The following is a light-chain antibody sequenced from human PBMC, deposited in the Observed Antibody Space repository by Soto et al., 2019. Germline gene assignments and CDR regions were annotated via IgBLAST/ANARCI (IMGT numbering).Light chain of an antibody. J-gene: IGKJ4*01. Sequence: EIVLTQSPATLSLSPGERATLSCRASQFINTYVAWYQHRPGQGPRLLIYEASKRATGIPARFSGSGSGTDFTLTISSQEPEDFGIYYCQQRHTWPTTFGGGAKVEI. CDR1: QFINTY. CDR2: EAS. CDR3: QQRHTWPTT. V-gene: IGKV3-11*01.